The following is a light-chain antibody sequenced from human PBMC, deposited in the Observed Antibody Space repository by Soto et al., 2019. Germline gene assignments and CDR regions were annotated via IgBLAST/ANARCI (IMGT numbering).Light chain of an antibody. CDR3: SSYGGSNNLV. CDR2: DVS. CDR1: SSDVGGYNY. J-gene: IGLJ3*02. Sequence: QSALTQPPSAFGSPGQSVTISCTGTSSDVGGYNYVSWYQQHPGKAPKLMIYDVSERPSGVPDRFSGSKSGNTAYLTVSGLLAEDAADYYCSSYGGSNNLVFGGGTKLTVL. V-gene: IGLV2-8*01.